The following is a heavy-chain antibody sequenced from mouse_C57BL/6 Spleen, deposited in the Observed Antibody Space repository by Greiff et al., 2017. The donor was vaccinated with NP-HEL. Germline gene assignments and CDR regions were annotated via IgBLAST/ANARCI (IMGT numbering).Heavy chain of an antibody. Sequence: QVQLQQSGAELVRPGSSVKLSCKASGYTFTSCWMHWVKQRPIQGLEWIGNIDPSDSETHYNQKFKDKATLTVDKSSSTAYMQLSSLTSEDSAVYYCARSTVVAPMDYWGQGTSVTVSS. J-gene: IGHJ4*01. CDR1: GYTFTSCW. D-gene: IGHD1-1*01. CDR2: IDPSDSET. CDR3: ARSTVVAPMDY. V-gene: IGHV1-52*01.